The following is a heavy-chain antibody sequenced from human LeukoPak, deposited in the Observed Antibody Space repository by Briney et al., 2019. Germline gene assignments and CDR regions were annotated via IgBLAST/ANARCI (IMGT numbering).Heavy chain of an antibody. CDR3: ARDPLSPNVFDV. CDR1: GGSIRGDD. Sequence: EPSEAMGIACTGAGGSIRGDDGNLIRKPPGRGLEWIGYINDRGSTNYNPSLKSRVTISVDTSKNQFSLKLSSVTAADTAVYYCARDPLSPNVFDVWGQGIMVTVSS. CDR2: INDRGST. V-gene: IGHV4-59*01. J-gene: IGHJ3*01.